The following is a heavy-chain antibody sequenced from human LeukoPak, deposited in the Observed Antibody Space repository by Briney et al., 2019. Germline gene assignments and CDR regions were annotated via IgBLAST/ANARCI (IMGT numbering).Heavy chain of an antibody. J-gene: IGHJ4*02. CDR1: GFTFSSYS. D-gene: IGHD4-17*01. Sequence: GGSLRLSCAASGFTFSSYSMNWVRQAPGKGLEWISYISSSSSAIYYADSVRGRFTISRDNAKNSLYLQLNSLRAEDTAVYYCANGNYVPYYFDFWGQGTLVTVSS. V-gene: IGHV3-48*01. CDR2: ISSSSSAI. CDR3: ANGNYVPYYFDF.